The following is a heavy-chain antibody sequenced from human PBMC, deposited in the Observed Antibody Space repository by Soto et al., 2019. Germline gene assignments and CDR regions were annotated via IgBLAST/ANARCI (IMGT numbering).Heavy chain of an antibody. V-gene: IGHV4-31*03. J-gene: IGHJ5*02. CDR1: GGSISSGGYY. CDR3: ARHVHDFWSGYYTQRRRNWFAP. Sequence: SETLSLTCTVSGGSISSGGYYWSWIRQHPGKGLEWIGYIYYSGSTYYNPSLRSRGTISVDTSKNQFSLKLSSVTAADTAVYYCARHVHDFWSGYYTQRRRNWFAPWGQGTLVTVSS. D-gene: IGHD3-3*01. CDR2: IYYSGST.